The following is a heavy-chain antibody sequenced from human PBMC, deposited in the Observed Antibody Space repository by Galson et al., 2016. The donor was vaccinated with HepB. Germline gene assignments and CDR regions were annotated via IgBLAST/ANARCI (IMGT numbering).Heavy chain of an antibody. CDR1: GFTASDAW. J-gene: IGHJ4*02. CDR3: FTARGFTYGTDH. V-gene: IGHV3-15*01. Sequence: LRLSCAASGFTASDAWMTWVRQTPGKGLEWVGHIKSNAEGATTDYAAAVKGRFTISRDDSKNSLYLQMSSLKTEDTAVYFCFTARGFTYGTDHWGQGTLVTVSS. D-gene: IGHD5-18*01. CDR2: IKSNAEGATT.